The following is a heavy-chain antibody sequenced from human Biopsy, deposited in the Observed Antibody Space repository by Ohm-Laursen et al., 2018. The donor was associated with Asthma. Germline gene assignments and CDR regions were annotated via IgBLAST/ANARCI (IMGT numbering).Heavy chain of an antibody. CDR2: LIPVLGTP. J-gene: IGHJ6*02. CDR3: ARGYSGSDRIVYYYSGLEV. V-gene: IGHV1-69*13. Sequence: ASVKVSCKASGDSFSNYAISWVRQAPGQGLEWMGGLIPVLGTPDHAQMFEGRVTITADESTSTAYMEMSSLSSEDTAVYYCARGYSGSDRIVYYYSGLEVWGQGTTVTVSS. D-gene: IGHD5-12*01. CDR1: GDSFSNYA.